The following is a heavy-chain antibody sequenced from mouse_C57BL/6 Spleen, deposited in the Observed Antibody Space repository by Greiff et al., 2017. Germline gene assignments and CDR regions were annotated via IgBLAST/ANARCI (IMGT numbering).Heavy chain of an antibody. Sequence: VQLQQSGAELVRPGSSVKMSCKTSGYTFTSYGINWVKQRPGQGLEWIGYIYIGNGYTEYNEKFKGKATLTSDTSSSTAYMQLSSLTSEDSAIYFCARAKGGDCGSSGNSWFAYWGQGTLVTVSA. D-gene: IGHD1-1*01. CDR3: ARAKGGDCGSSGNSWFAY. J-gene: IGHJ3*01. V-gene: IGHV1-58*01. CDR1: GYTFTSYG. CDR2: IYIGNGYT.